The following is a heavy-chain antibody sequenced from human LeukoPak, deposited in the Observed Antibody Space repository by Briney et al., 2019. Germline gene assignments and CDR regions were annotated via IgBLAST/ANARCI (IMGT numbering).Heavy chain of an antibody. D-gene: IGHD2-2*01. CDR1: GGSISTNHYN. CDR3: ARPSYIGYCSRSTCNREAFDV. V-gene: IGHV4-39*01. CDR2: IFYSGTT. J-gene: IGHJ3*01. Sequence: TETLSLTCTVSGGSISTNHYNWGWIRQPPGKGLEWIGSIFYSGTTYHNPSLKNRVSISVDTSRRQLSLQLTSVTAADTAAYYCARPSYIGYCSRSTCNREAFDVWGQGTVVTVS.